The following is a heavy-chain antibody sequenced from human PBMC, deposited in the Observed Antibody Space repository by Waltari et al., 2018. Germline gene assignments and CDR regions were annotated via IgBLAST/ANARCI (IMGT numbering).Heavy chain of an antibody. CDR3: AIHQDWVVVSATWFDP. Sequence: QLRLQESGPGLVKPSDTLSLTCTVSGGSISSTNYYWGWIRQPPGKGLELIGSIYYSRNTYYNSSLKSRVTMTADTSKNQFSLKLSSVTAADTAVYYCAIHQDWVVVSATWFDPWGQGTLVTVSS. V-gene: IGHV4-39*01. CDR2: IYYSRNT. CDR1: GGSISSTNYY. J-gene: IGHJ5*02. D-gene: IGHD2-21*02.